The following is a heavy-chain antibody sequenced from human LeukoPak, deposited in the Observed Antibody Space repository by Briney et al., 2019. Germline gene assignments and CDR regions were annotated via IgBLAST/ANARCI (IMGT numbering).Heavy chain of an antibody. J-gene: IGHJ6*02. CDR1: GYTFTGYY. CDR3: AREERLYYDSSGNLYYYYYGMDV. D-gene: IGHD3-22*01. CDR2: INPNSGGT. Sequence: GASVKVSCKASGYTFTGYYMHRVRQAPGQGGEGMGWINPNSGGTNYAQKFQGRVTMTSDTSISTAYMELSRLRSDDTAVYYCAREERLYYDSSGNLYYYYYGMDVWGQGTTVTVSS. V-gene: IGHV1-2*02.